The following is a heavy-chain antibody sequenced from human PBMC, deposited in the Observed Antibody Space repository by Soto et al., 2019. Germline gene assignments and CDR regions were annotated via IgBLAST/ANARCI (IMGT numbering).Heavy chain of an antibody. Sequence: QVHLVESGGGVVRPGRSLRLACEASGFTFSSYGMHWVRQAPGKGLEWVAGIWYVGDNAYYAESVQGRFTISRDDSKEPLYMQLTHPRTEDAAVYYSARVEAPLLESDLYYYAMDAGGKETTVT. D-gene: IGHD2-15*01. CDR1: GFTFSSYG. CDR3: ARVEAPLLESDLYYYAMDA. CDR2: IWYVGDNA. J-gene: IGHJ6*04. V-gene: IGHV3-33*01.